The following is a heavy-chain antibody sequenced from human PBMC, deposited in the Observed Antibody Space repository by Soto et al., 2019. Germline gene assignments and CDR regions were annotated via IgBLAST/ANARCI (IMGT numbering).Heavy chain of an antibody. CDR2: VGDDGFRT. Sequence: GSLILSCVASGFTFSTFAMTWVRQTAGKGLEWVATVGDDGFRTNVADSVKGRFIISRDNSKDTLSLEMSSLRVEDTGIYYCATKFRSYFDHWGQGVRVTVSS. J-gene: IGHJ4*02. CDR1: GFTFSTFA. V-gene: IGHV3-23*01. CDR3: ATKFRSYFDH.